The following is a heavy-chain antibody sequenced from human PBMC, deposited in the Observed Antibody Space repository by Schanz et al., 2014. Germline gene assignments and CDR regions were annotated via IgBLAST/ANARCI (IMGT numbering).Heavy chain of an antibody. Sequence: EVQLVESGGGLVKPGGSLRLSCAASGFTFSNHALSWVRQAPGKGLEWVSGIGGSGDSTHYADSVKGRFIISRDNSKNTLYLQVNSLRAEDTAVYYCAKHVRSLTGNDYWGQGALVTVSS. D-gene: IGHD3-9*01. CDR2: IGGSGDST. CDR3: AKHVRSLTGNDY. V-gene: IGHV3-23*04. J-gene: IGHJ4*02. CDR1: GFTFSNHA.